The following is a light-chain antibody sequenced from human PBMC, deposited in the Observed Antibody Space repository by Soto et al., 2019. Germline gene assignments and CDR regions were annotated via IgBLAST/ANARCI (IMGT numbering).Light chain of an antibody. Sequence: EIVLTQSPVTLSLSPGERATLSCRASQSVSSSYLAWYQQKPGQAPRLLIYGASGRATGIPDRFSGSGSGTDFTLTISRLEPEDFAVYYCQQYGSSPRTFGQGTKLEIK. CDR2: GAS. CDR3: QQYGSSPRT. V-gene: IGKV3-20*01. CDR1: QSVSSSY. J-gene: IGKJ2*01.